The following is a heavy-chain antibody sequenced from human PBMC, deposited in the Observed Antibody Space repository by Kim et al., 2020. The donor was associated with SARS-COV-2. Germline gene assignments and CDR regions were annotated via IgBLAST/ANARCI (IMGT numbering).Heavy chain of an antibody. CDR1: GFTFSSYW. D-gene: IGHD6-13*01. J-gene: IGHJ6*02. Sequence: GGSLRRSCAASGFTFSSYWMHWVRQAPGKGLVWVSRINSDGSSTSYADSVKGRFTISRDNAKNTLYLQMNSLRAEDTAVYYCASGPVAAAAYYYYGMDVWGQGTTVPVSS. CDR3: ASGPVAAAAYYYYGMDV. V-gene: IGHV3-74*01. CDR2: INSDGSST.